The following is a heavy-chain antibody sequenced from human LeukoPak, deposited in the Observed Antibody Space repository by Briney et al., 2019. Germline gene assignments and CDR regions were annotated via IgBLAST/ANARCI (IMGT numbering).Heavy chain of an antibody. J-gene: IGHJ4*02. CDR3: ARGVTRYCSSTSCYYFDY. CDR2: IWYDGSNK. Sequence: GGSLRLSCAASGFTFSSYGMHWVRQAPGKGLEWVAVIWYDGSNKYYADSVKGRFTISRDNSKNTLYLQMNSLIAEDTAVYYCARGVTRYCSSTSCYYFDYWGQGTLVTVSS. V-gene: IGHV3-33*01. D-gene: IGHD2-2*01. CDR1: GFTFSSYG.